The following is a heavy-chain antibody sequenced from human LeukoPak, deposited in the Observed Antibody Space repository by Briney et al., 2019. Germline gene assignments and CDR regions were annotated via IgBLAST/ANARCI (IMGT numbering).Heavy chain of an antibody. V-gene: IGHV3-7*01. CDR3: AMQFTYGDYRPAGDY. CDR2: IKQDGSET. Sequence: GGSLRLSCTASGFTFTNYWMSWVRQAPGQGLEWVADIKQDGSETHYIDSVKDRFTISRDNAKKSLYLQMNSLRAEDTAVYFCAMQFTYGDYRPAGDYWGQGTLVTVSS. J-gene: IGHJ4*02. D-gene: IGHD2-2*01. CDR1: GFTFTNYW.